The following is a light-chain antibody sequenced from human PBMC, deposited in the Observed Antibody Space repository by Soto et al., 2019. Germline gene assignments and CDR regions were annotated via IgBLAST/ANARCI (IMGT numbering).Light chain of an antibody. CDR2: GAS. J-gene: IGKJ1*01. Sequence: EIVMTQSPATLSVSPGERATLSCRASQSITRNLAWYQQSPGQAPSLLIYGASTRATGIPARFSGSGSGTDLTLTISRLEPEDCAVYDCQQYGSSPRTFGQGTKVDIK. CDR1: QSITRN. V-gene: IGKV3-15*01. CDR3: QQYGSSPRT.